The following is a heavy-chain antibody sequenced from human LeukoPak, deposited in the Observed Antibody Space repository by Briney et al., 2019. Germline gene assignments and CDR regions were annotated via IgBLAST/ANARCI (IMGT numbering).Heavy chain of an antibody. CDR3: ANSRWLGDFFDY. D-gene: IGHD6-19*01. CDR2: ISDSGGIT. CDR1: GFTFIKDA. V-gene: IGHV3-23*01. J-gene: IGHJ4*02. Sequence: GGSLRLSCTASGFTFIKDAMTWVRQAPGKGPEWVLGISDSGGITYYADSVKGRFTISRDNSKNTLYLQMNSLRAEDTSIYYLANSRWLGDFFDYWGQGTLVTVSS.